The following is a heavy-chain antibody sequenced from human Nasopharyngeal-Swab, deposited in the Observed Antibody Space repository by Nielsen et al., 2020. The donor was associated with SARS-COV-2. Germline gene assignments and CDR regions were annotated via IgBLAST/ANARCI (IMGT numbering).Heavy chain of an antibody. J-gene: IGHJ6*02. D-gene: IGHD2-8*01. V-gene: IGHV4-4*02. CDR2: IYHSGST. Sequence: VRQAPGKGLEWIGEIYHSGSTNYNPSLKSRVTISVDKSKNRFSLKLSSVTAADTAVYYCARDELMVYYYYGMDVWGQGTTVTVSS. CDR3: ARDELMVYYYYGMDV.